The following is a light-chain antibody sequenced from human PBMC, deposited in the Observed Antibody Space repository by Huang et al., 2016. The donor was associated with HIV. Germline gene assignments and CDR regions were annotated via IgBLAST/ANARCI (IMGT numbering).Light chain of an antibody. Sequence: EVVITQSPAILSVSPGERATLSCRASQNVNTDLAWYQHNPVQAPRLLIYGASTRATGIPARFSGNGSETEFTLTISSLQSEDFAIYYCQQYKNWPPLTFGGGTKVEIK. CDR3: QQYKNWPPLT. CDR2: GAS. V-gene: IGKV3-15*01. J-gene: IGKJ4*01. CDR1: QNVNTD.